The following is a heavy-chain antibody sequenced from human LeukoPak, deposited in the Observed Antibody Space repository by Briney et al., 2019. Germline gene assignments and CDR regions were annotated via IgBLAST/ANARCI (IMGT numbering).Heavy chain of an antibody. J-gene: IGHJ4*02. Sequence: SETLSLTCNVSGASISDYYWSWIRQSAGKGLEWIGRIYAAETDFNPSLKSRLTMSIDTSKNQFSLKLRSVTAADTAAYYCARHQGWLQWEYWGQGTLVTVSS. CDR1: GASISDYY. CDR3: ARHQGWLQWEY. V-gene: IGHV4-4*07. D-gene: IGHD5-24*01. CDR2: IYAAET.